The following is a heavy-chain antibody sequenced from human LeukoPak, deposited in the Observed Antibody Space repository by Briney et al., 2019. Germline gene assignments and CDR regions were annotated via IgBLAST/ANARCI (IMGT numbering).Heavy chain of an antibody. J-gene: IGHJ4*02. D-gene: IGHD4-17*01. Sequence: GGSLRLSCAASGFTFSSYSMNWVRQAPGKGLEWVSDISSSSSTIYYADSVKGRFTISRDNAKNSLYLQMNSLRAEDTAVYYCARGYGDYAFDYWGQGTLVTVSS. CDR1: GFTFSSYS. V-gene: IGHV3-48*04. CDR2: ISSSSSTI. CDR3: ARGYGDYAFDY.